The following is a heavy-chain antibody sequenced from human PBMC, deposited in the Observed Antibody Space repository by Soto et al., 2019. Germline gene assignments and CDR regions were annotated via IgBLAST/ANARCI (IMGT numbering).Heavy chain of an antibody. J-gene: IGHJ4*02. V-gene: IGHV3-23*01. D-gene: IGHD2-2*01. CDR3: TKDPYTSSSCYFDY. Sequence: PGGSLRLSCEASGFTFSSHAMSWVRQAPGKGLEWVSAISGSDAGTFDADSVRGRFTISRDNSKNTLYLHMTSLRVEDTAIYYCTKDPYTSSSCYFDYWGQGSLVTVSS. CDR1: GFTFSSHA. CDR2: ISGSDAGT.